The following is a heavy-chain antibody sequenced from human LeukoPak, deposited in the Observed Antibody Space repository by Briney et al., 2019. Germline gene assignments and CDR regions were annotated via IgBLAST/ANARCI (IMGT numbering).Heavy chain of an antibody. CDR1: GGSISSYY. CDR2: IYTSGST. J-gene: IGHJ4*02. V-gene: IGHV4-4*07. CDR3: AALRPFSTSYSFDY. Sequence: SETLSLTCTVSGGSISSYYWSWIRQPAGKGLEWIGRIYTSGSTNYNPSLKSRVTMSVDTSKNQFSLKLSSVTAADTAVYYCAALRPFSTSYSFDYWGQGTLVTVSS. D-gene: IGHD2/OR15-2a*01.